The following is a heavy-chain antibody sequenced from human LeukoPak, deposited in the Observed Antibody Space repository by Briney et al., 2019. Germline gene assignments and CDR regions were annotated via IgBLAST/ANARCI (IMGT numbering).Heavy chain of an antibody. Sequence: GGSLRLSCAASGFTFSSHDMHWVRQAPGKGLEWVAVVSYDGSNKFYADSVKGRFTISRDNSKNTLYLQMNSLRAEDTAVYYCAKDRGSGYLDYWGQGTLVTVSS. CDR3: AKDRGSGYLDY. V-gene: IGHV3-30*18. J-gene: IGHJ4*02. D-gene: IGHD6-19*01. CDR1: GFTFSSHD. CDR2: VSYDGSNK.